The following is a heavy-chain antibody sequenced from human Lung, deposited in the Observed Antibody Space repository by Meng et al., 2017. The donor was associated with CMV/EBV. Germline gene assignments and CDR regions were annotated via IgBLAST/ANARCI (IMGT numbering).Heavy chain of an antibody. CDR2: FKTNTGAGTM. CDR1: GLTFRDAW. CDR3: IWHTTTSCYFDL. V-gene: IGHV3-15*01. Sequence: ESXKISXSVSGLTFRDAWMSWVRQAPGKGLEWVGRFKTNTGAGTMDYAAPVKGRFTISRDISKNTLYLQMDSLKTEDTGMYYCIWHTTTSCYFDLWGPGTLVTVSS. J-gene: IGHJ4*03. D-gene: IGHD2-2*01.